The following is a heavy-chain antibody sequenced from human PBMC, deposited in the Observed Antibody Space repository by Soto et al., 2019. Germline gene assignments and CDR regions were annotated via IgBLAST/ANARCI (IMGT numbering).Heavy chain of an antibody. CDR2: IYYSGSS. D-gene: IGHD3-10*01. V-gene: IGHV4-59*08. CDR1: GGSIGNSY. CDR3: ARSPKGLGNFDY. Sequence: SETLSLTCTVSGGSIGNSYWSWIRQSPGKGLEWIGYIYYSGSSNYNPSLKSRVSISVDTSKNQFSLKLSSVTAADTAVYYCARSPKGLGNFDYWGQGTLVTVSS. J-gene: IGHJ4*02.